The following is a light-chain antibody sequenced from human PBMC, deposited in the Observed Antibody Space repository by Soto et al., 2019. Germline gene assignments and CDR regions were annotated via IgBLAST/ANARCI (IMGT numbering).Light chain of an antibody. CDR1: SSDVGGYNY. CDR3: SSYAGSNIYV. Sequence: QSALTQPPSASGSPGQSVTISCTGTSSDVGGYNYVSWYQQHPGKAPKLMIYEVSKRPSGVPDRFSGSKSGNTASLTVSGLQAEDEADCYCSSYAGSNIYVFGTGTQLTVL. J-gene: IGLJ1*01. CDR2: EVS. V-gene: IGLV2-8*01.